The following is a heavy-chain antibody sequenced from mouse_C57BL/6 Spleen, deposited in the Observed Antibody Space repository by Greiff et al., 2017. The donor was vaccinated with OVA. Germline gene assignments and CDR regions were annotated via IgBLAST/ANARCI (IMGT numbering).Heavy chain of an antibody. Sequence: QVQLQQPGAELVKPGASVKLSCKASGYTFTSYWMHWVKQRPGQGLEWIGMIHPNSSSTNYNEKFKSKATLTVDKSSSTAYMQLSSLTSEDSAVYYCAREGEFYYYGFDYWGQGTTLTVSS. CDR1: GYTFTSYW. D-gene: IGHD1-1*01. V-gene: IGHV1-64*01. CDR3: AREGEFYYYGFDY. J-gene: IGHJ2*01. CDR2: IHPNSSST.